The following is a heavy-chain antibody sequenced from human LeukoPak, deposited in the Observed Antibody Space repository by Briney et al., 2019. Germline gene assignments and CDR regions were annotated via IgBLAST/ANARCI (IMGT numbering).Heavy chain of an antibody. CDR3: RVSSTSFYYTRFRRDY. CDR2: ISGSGGST. D-gene: IGHD2-2*01. J-gene: IGHJ4*02. V-gene: IGHV3-23*01. CDR1: GFTFSSYA. Sequence: GGSLRLSCAASGFTFSSYAMSWVRQAPGKGLEWASAISGSGGSTYYADSVKGRFTISRDNSKNTLYLQMNSLRAEDTAVYYCRVSSTSFYYTRFRRDYWGQGTLVTVSS.